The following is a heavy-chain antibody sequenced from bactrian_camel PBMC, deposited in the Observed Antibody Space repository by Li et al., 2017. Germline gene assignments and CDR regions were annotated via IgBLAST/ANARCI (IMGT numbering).Heavy chain of an antibody. V-gene: IGHV3S53*01. CDR1: GYSHRNYC. J-gene: IGHJ4*01. CDR3: AAEPAERWEECGYEYNY. CDR2: TTPDGRI. D-gene: IGHD7*01. Sequence: HVQLVESGGDSVQAGGSLRLSCRASGYSHRNYCMGWHRQGPGSERRVVAATTPDGRIYYVDSVKGRFTISQDNAKNTMYLEMNALKPEDTAKYFCAAEPAERWEECGYEYNYWGQGTQVTVS.